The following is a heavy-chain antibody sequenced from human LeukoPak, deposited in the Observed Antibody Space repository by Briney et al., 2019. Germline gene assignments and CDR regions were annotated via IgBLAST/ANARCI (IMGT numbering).Heavy chain of an antibody. D-gene: IGHD2-15*01. Sequence: GGSLRLSCTASGFIFTTYGMNWVRQAPGKGLEWVSSISSSSSYIYYADSVKGRFTISRDNAKNSLYLQMNSLRAEDTAVYYCARDYCSGGSCVDYWGQGTLVTVSS. CDR3: ARDYCSGGSCVDY. CDR2: ISSSSSYI. J-gene: IGHJ4*02. V-gene: IGHV3-21*01. CDR1: GFIFTTYG.